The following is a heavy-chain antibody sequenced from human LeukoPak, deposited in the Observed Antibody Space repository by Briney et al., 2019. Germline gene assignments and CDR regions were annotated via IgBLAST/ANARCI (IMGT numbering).Heavy chain of an antibody. CDR2: IYTSGST. V-gene: IGHV4-4*07. CDR1: GGSISSYY. J-gene: IGHJ5*02. D-gene: IGHD2-8*01. Sequence: PSETLFLTCTVSGGSISSYYWSWIRQPAGKGLEWIGRIYTSGSTNYNPSLKSRVTMSVDTSKNQFSLKLSSVTAADTAVYYCARDQIQTVLMDPRVTYWFDPWGQGTLVTVSS. CDR3: ARDQIQTVLMDPRVTYWFDP.